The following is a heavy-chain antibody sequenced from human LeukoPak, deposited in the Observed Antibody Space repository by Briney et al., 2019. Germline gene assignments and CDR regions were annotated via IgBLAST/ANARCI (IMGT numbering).Heavy chain of an antibody. D-gene: IGHD5-24*01. V-gene: IGHV3-30*18. J-gene: IGHJ4*02. CDR3: AKVFGDGYNRVKEFYYFDY. Sequence: GGSLRLSCAASGFTFSSYGMHWVRQAPGKGLEWVAVISYDGSNKYYADSVKGRFTISRDNSKNTLYLQMNSLRAEDTAVYYCAKVFGDGYNRVKEFYYFDYWGQGTLVTVSS. CDR2: ISYDGSNK. CDR1: GFTFSSYG.